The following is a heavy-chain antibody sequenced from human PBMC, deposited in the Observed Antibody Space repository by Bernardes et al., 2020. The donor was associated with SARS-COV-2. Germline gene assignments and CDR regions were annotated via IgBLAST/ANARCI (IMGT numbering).Heavy chain of an antibody. V-gene: IGHV4-30-2*01. D-gene: IGHD2-21*02. CDR3: AREPAYCGGDCYIDY. Sequence: SETLSLTCAVSGGSISSGGYSWSWIRQPPGKGLEWIGYIYHSGSTYYNPSLKSRVTISVDRSKNQFSLKLSSVTAADTAVYYCAREPAYCGGDCYIDYWGQGTLVTVSS. CDR2: IYHSGST. CDR1: GGSISSGGYS. J-gene: IGHJ4*02.